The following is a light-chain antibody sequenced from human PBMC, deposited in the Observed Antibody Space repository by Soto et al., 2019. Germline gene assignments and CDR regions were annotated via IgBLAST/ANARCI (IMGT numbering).Light chain of an antibody. V-gene: IGKV2-24*01. CDR2: KTS. J-gene: IGKJ2*01. CDR3: MQAIQYPPFT. Sequence: DIVLTQTPLSSPVTLGQPASISCRSSQSLLHSDGNTYLSWLQQRPGQPPRLLIYKTSNRFSGVPDRFSGSGAGTDFTLKISRVEAEDVGVYYCMQAIQYPPFTFGQGTNLEI. CDR1: QSLLHSDGNTY.